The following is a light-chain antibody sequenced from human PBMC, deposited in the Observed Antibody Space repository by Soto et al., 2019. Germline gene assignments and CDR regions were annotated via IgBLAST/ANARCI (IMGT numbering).Light chain of an antibody. V-gene: IGKV1-5*01. CDR3: QHYTLYSAS. CDR1: QHIFTY. J-gene: IGKJ1*01. CDR2: DAS. Sequence: DIHMTQSPSTLSASVGDRVTISCRASQHIFTYLAWYQQKPGKAPKLLIFDASTLQSGVPPRFSGSGSGTEFTLTITSLQPDDFPTYYCQHYTLYSASFGPGTKV.